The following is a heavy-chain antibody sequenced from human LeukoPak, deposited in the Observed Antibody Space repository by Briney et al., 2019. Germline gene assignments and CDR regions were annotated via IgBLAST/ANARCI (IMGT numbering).Heavy chain of an antibody. CDR1: GGSISSYY. D-gene: IGHD7-27*01. J-gene: IGHJ4*02. CDR2: IYTSGST. CDR3: ARESLGIWFSPIDY. V-gene: IGHV4-4*07. Sequence: PSETLSLTCTVSGGSISSYYWSWLRQPAGKGLEWVGRIYTSGSTNYNPSLKSRVTMSVDTSKNQFSLKLSSVTAADTAVYYCARESLGIWFSPIDYWGQGTLVTVSS.